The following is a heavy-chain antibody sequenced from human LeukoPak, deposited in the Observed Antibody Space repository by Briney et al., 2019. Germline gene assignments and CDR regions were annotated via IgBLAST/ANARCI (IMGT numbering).Heavy chain of an antibody. Sequence: ASVKVSCKASGYTFSSPDINWVRQATGQGLEWMGWMSPNSGDTGYAQKFQGRVTMTSDSSISTAYMELSSLRSEDTAIYYCVRTPPNWGFDYWGQGTLVTVSS. CDR2: MSPNSGDT. D-gene: IGHD7-27*01. V-gene: IGHV1-8*01. J-gene: IGHJ4*02. CDR3: VRTPPNWGFDY. CDR1: GYTFSSPD.